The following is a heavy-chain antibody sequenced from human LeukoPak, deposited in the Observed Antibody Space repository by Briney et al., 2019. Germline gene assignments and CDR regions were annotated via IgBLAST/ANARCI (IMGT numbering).Heavy chain of an antibody. CDR2: ISSSGSTI. Sequence: QAGGSLRLSCAASGFTFSTYWMSWVRQAPGKGLEWVSYISSSGSTIYYADSVKGRFTISRDNAKNSLYLQMNSLRAEDTAVYYCARGGIKGYCSSTSCLRGAFDIWGQGTMVTVSS. J-gene: IGHJ3*02. CDR3: ARGGIKGYCSSTSCLRGAFDI. CDR1: GFTFSTYW. D-gene: IGHD2-2*01. V-gene: IGHV3-48*03.